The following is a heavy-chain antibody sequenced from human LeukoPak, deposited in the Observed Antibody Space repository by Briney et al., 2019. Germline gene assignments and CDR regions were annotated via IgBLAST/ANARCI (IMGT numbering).Heavy chain of an antibody. CDR3: SLAFYGSGKGNRPNFDY. CDR2: IYYSGST. J-gene: IGHJ4*02. V-gene: IGHV4-39*01. CDR1: GGSISSSSYY. Sequence: SETLSLTCTVSGGSISSSSYYWGWIRQPPGKGPEWIGSIYYSGSTYYNPSLKSRVTISVDTSKNQFSLKLSSVTAADTAVYYCSLAFYGSGKGNRPNFDYWGQGTLVTVSS. D-gene: IGHD3-10*01.